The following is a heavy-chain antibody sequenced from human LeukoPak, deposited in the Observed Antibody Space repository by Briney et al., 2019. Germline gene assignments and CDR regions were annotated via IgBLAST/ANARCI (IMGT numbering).Heavy chain of an antibody. Sequence: GGSLRLSCAVSGFAFGSEAMSWVRQSPARGLEWVASISPGGGTTYYADYVKGRFTISRDNSNNSLFVQMNSLRAEDTAVYCCAKDLRYFAPLPLYYGMDVWGQGTTVTVSS. CDR2: ISPGGGTT. D-gene: IGHD3-9*01. V-gene: IGHV3-23*01. CDR1: GFAFGSEA. J-gene: IGHJ6*02. CDR3: AKDLRYFAPLPLYYGMDV.